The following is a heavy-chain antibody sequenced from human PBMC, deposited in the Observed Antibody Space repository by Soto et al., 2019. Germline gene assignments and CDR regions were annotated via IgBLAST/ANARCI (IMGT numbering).Heavy chain of an antibody. CDR1: GFTFSGDA. J-gene: IGHJ4*02. CDR2: DT. V-gene: IGHV3-23*05. CDR3: AKGSGYYDSSGAPRYYYFDY. D-gene: IGHD3-22*01. Sequence: PGGSLRLSCAASGFTFSGDAMSWVRQAPGKGLEWVSGDTYYADSVKGRFTISRDNSKNTLYLQMNSLRAEDTAVYYCAKGSGYYDSSGAPRYYYFDYWGQGCLGTVSS.